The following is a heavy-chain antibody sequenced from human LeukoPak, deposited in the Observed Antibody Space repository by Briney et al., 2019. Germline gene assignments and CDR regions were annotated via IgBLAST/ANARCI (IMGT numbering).Heavy chain of an antibody. V-gene: IGHV3-74*01. CDR1: GFTFXXXX. CDR3: ARDRHYGSGSYDY. D-gene: IGHD3-10*01. CDR2: INSDGXSX. Sequence: GGSLRXXXXXSGFTFXXXXXXXVRQAXGXXXXXXXRINSDGXSXSYADXXXGRXTISRDNAXNTLYPQMNSLRAXXTAVYYCARDRHYGSGSYDYWGQGTLVTVSS. J-gene: IGHJ4*02.